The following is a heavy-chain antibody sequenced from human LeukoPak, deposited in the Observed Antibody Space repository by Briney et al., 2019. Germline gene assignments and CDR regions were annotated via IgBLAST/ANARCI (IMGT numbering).Heavy chain of an antibody. D-gene: IGHD3-22*01. Sequence: PSETLSLTCAVSGGSISSGGYSWSWIRQPPGKGLEWIGYIYHSGSTYYNPSLKSRVTISVDRSKNQFSLKLSSVTAADTAVYYCARYYYDSSGYYRDYWGQGTLVTVSS. CDR3: ARYYYDSSGYYRDY. CDR1: GGSISSGGYS. V-gene: IGHV4-30-2*01. J-gene: IGHJ4*02. CDR2: IYHSGST.